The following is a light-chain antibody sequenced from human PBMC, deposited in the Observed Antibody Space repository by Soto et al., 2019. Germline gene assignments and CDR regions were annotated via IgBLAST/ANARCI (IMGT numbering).Light chain of an antibody. J-gene: IGKJ1*01. Sequence: EIVLTQSPATLSLSPGDRATLSCRASQSVSTFLAWYQHVPGQAPRLLIYDASNRATGIPARFSGSGSGTEFTLTISSLQSEDFAVYSCQQYDSWPRTFGQGTKVDIK. V-gene: IGKV3D-15*01. CDR1: QSVSTF. CDR2: DAS. CDR3: QQYDSWPRT.